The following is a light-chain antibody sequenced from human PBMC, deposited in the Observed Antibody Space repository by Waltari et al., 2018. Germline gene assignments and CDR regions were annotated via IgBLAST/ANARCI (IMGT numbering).Light chain of an antibody. J-gene: IGKJ5*01. Sequence: EIVMTQSPATLSVSPGERATLSCRASQSVSSNLAWYQQKPGQAPRLLIYGASTRATGIPARFSGSGSGTEFTLTISSMQSEDFAVYYCQQYNNWPHLTFGQG. V-gene: IGKV3-15*01. CDR1: QSVSSN. CDR3: QQYNNWPHLT. CDR2: GAS.